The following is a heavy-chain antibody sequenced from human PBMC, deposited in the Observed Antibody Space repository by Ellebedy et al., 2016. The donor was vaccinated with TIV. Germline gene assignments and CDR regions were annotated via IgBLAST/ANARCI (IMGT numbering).Heavy chain of an antibody. CDR2: ITESGGNT. D-gene: IGHD3-16*01. CDR3: ARDASNRGDLDY. Sequence: GESLKISCAASGLTFSSHAMSWVRQAPGKGLEWVSSITESGGNTYYADSVKGRFTISRDNAKNSMYLQVNSLKAEDTAVYYCARDASNRGDLDYWGQGTLVTVSS. J-gene: IGHJ4*02. V-gene: IGHV3-23*01. CDR1: GLTFSSHA.